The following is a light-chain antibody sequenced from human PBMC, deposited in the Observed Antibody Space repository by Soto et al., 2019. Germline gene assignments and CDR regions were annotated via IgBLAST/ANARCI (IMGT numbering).Light chain of an antibody. V-gene: IGLV1-44*01. CDR3: AAWDDSLNGVV. J-gene: IGLJ2*01. Sequence: QSVLTQPPSASGTPGQRVTISCSGSSSNIGSNNVNWYQQLPGTTPKILIYSNNQRPSGVPDRFSGSKSCTSASLAISGVLSEDEADYYCAAWDDSLNGVVFGGGTKLTVL. CDR1: SSNIGSNN. CDR2: SNN.